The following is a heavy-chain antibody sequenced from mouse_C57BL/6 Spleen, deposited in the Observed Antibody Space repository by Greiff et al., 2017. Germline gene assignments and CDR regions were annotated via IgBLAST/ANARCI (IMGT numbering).Heavy chain of an antibody. Sequence: VQLKQSGAELVRPGASVKLSCTASGFNIKDDYMHWVKQRPEQGLEWIGWIDPENGDTEYASKFQGKATITADTSSNTAYLQLSSLTSEDTAVYYCTTTTVVASRDFDYWGQGTTLTVSS. V-gene: IGHV14-4*01. D-gene: IGHD1-1*01. J-gene: IGHJ2*01. CDR3: TTTTVVASRDFDY. CDR1: GFNIKDDY. CDR2: IDPENGDT.